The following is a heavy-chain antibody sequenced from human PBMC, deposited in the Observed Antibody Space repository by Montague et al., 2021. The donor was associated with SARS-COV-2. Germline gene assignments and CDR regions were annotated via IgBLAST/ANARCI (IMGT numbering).Heavy chain of an antibody. Sequence: TLSLTCTVSGGSISSGSYYWSWIRQPAGQGLEWIGRIYTSGSTNYNLSLKSRVTISVDTSKNQFSLKLSSVTAADTAVYYCARADFWSGYLYFDYWGQGTLVTVSS. CDR2: IYTSGST. CDR3: ARADFWSGYLYFDY. CDR1: GGSISSGSYY. V-gene: IGHV4-61*02. J-gene: IGHJ4*02. D-gene: IGHD3-3*01.